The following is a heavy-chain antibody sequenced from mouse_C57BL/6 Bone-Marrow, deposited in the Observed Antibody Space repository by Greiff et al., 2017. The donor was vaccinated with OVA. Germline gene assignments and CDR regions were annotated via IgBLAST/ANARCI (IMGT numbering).Heavy chain of an antibody. CDR2: IWSGGST. CDR1: GFSLTSYG. D-gene: IGHD1-1*01. J-gene: IGHJ4*01. CDR3: ARRGDYYGDYAMDY. Sequence: VQGVESGPGLVQPSQSLSITCTVSGFSLTSYGVHWVRQSPGKGLEWLGVIWSGGSTDYNAAFISRLSISKDNSKSQVFFKMNSLQADDTAIYYCARRGDYYGDYAMDYWGQGTSVTVSS. V-gene: IGHV2-2*01.